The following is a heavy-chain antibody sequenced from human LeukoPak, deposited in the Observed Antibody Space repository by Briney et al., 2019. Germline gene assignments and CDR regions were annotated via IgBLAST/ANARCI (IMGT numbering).Heavy chain of an antibody. D-gene: IGHD6-13*01. V-gene: IGHV4-34*01. Sequence: SETLSLTCVVYGGSFSGYHWSWIRQSPGKGLEWIGSIYHSGSTYYNPSLKSRVTISVDTSKNQFSLKLSSVTAADTAVYYCARATVAAAAPGGYWGQGTLVTVSS. CDR2: IYHSGST. CDR3: ARATVAAAAPGGY. CDR1: GGSFSGYH. J-gene: IGHJ4*02.